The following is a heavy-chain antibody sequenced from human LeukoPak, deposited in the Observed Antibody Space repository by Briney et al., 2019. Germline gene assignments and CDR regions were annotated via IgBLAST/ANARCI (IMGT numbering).Heavy chain of an antibody. J-gene: IGHJ6*03. D-gene: IGHD4-11*01. CDR1: GFTFSDYY. V-gene: IGHV3-11*04. CDR3: ARGVPKTSYYYYYMDV. CDR2: ISSSGSTI. Sequence: PGGSLRLSCAASGFTFSDYYMSWIRQAPGKGLEWVSYISSSGSTIYYADSVKGRFTISRDNAKNSLYLQMNSLRAEDTAVYYCARGVPKTSYYYYYMDVWGKGTTVTVSS.